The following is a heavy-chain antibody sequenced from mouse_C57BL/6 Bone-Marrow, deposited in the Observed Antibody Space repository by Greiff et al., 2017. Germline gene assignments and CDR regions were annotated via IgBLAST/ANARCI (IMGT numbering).Heavy chain of an antibody. V-gene: IGHV1-19*01. J-gene: IGHJ3*01. D-gene: IGHD1-1*01. CDR1: GYTFTDYY. Sequence: VQLQQSGPVLVKPGASVKMSCKASGYTFTDYYMTWVKQSHGKSLEWIGVINPYNGGTSYNQKFKGKATLTVDKSSSTAYMELNSLTSEDSAVYDCAYYGSSRDWFAYWGQGTPVTVSA. CDR3: AYYGSSRDWFAY. CDR2: INPYNGGT.